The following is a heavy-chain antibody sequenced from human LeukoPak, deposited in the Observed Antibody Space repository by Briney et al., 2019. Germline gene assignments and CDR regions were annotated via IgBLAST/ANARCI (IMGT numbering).Heavy chain of an antibody. V-gene: IGHV3-21*01. CDR1: GFTCSSYS. D-gene: IGHD5-24*01. CDR3: ARDRGDGYSYIPY. J-gene: IGHJ4*02. CDR2: ISSSSSYI. Sequence: GSLRLSCAASGFTCSSYSMNWVRQAPGKGLEWVSSISSSSSYIYYADSVKGRFTISRDNAKNSLYLQMNSLRAEDTAVYYCARDRGDGYSYIPYWGQGTLVTVSS.